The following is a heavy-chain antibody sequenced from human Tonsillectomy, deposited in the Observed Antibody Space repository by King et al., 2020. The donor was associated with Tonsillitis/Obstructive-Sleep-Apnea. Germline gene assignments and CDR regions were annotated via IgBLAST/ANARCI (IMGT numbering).Heavy chain of an antibody. CDR2: IHAGNGNT. J-gene: IGHJ4*02. V-gene: IGHV1-3*01. D-gene: IGHD3-10*01. Sequence: QLVQSGAEVKKPGASVKLSCKASGYTFTNYTVHWVRQAPGQRVEGMGWIHAGNGNTKYSKPFQGRVTITRDTSAGTAYMELSSLRSEDTAVYYCARGGSGSYYKNSFDYWGQGTLITVSS. CDR1: GYTFTNYT. CDR3: ARGGSGSYYKNSFDY.